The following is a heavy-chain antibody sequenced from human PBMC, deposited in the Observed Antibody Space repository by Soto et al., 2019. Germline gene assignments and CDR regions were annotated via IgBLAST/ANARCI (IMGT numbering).Heavy chain of an antibody. CDR3: AREVRDYYDSSGYSNWFDP. Sequence: TSETLSLTCTFSGGSIISYYWSWIRQPPGKGLEWIGYIYYSGSTNYNPSLKSRVTISVDTSKNQFSLKLSSVTAADTAVYYCAREVRDYYDSSGYSNWFDPWGQGTLVTVSS. D-gene: IGHD3-22*01. V-gene: IGHV4-59*01. J-gene: IGHJ5*02. CDR2: IYYSGST. CDR1: GGSIISYY.